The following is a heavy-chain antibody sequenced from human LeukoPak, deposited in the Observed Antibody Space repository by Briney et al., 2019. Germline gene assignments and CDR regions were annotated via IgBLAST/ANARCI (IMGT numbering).Heavy chain of an antibody. Sequence: SSETLSLTCTVSGGTISSYYWSWIRQPAGKGLEWIGRIYTSGSTNYNPSLKSRVTMSVDTSKNQFSLKLSSVTAADTAVYYCARLPIVGANDTWDDAFDIWSQGTMVTVSS. CDR3: ARLPIVGANDTWDDAFDI. V-gene: IGHV4-4*07. D-gene: IGHD1-26*01. CDR2: IYTSGST. J-gene: IGHJ3*02. CDR1: GGTISSYY.